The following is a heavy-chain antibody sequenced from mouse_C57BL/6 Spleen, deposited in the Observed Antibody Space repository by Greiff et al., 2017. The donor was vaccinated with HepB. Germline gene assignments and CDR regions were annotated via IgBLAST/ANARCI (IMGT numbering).Heavy chain of an antibody. CDR2: ISYDGSN. CDR1: GYSITSGYY. D-gene: IGHD2-3*01. J-gene: IGHJ2*01. V-gene: IGHV3-6*01. Sequence: DVQLVESGPGLVKPSQSLSLTCSVTGYSITSGYYWNWIRQFPGNKLEWMGYISYDGSNNYNPSLKNRISITRDTSKNQFFLKLNSVTTEDTATYYCAKGDGYYYFDYWGQGTTLTVSS. CDR3: AKGDGYYYFDY.